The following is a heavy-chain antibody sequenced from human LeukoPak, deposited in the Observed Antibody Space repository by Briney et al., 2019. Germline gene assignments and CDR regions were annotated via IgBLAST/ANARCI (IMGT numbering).Heavy chain of an antibody. J-gene: IGHJ4*02. Sequence: GGSLRLSCAASGFTFSDSWMSWVRQAPGKGLEWVANMNQDGSEKDYVDSVKGRFTISRDNAKNSLYLQMNSLRAEDTAVYYCARAGSGYALDYWGQGTLVTVSS. CDR1: GFTFSDSW. CDR2: MNQDGSEK. CDR3: ARAGSGYALDY. V-gene: IGHV3-7*01. D-gene: IGHD5-12*01.